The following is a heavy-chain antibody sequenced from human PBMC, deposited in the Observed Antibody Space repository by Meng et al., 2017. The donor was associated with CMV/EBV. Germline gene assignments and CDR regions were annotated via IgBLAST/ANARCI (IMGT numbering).Heavy chain of an antibody. D-gene: IGHD3-3*01. CDR1: GFTFGEYA. J-gene: IGHJ6*02. CDR2: IRSIAYGGTT. CDR3: TRDYDFWRVGYYHGMDV. V-gene: IGHV3-49*04. Sequence: GESLKISCTASGFTFGEYAMSWVRQAPGKGLEWLGFIRSIAYGGTTEYAASVKGTFTISRDDSKSIAYLQMNSLKIEDTAVYYCTRDYDFWRVGYYHGMDVWGQGTTVTVSS.